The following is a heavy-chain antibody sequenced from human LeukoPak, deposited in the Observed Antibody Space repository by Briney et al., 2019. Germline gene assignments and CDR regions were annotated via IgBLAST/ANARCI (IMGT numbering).Heavy chain of an antibody. J-gene: IGHJ3*01. CDR1: GDSVSTASNA. Sequence: SQTLSLTRAISGDSVSTASNAWYWIRQSPSRGLEWLGRTYYNSKWYTDYAVSVSGRTTINPDTSRNQLSLQLSFVTPEDTAVYYRVRLNWRRKAFDVWGQGTMVTVSS. D-gene: IGHD1-20*01. V-gene: IGHV6-1*01. CDR3: VRLNWRRKAFDV. CDR2: TYYNSKWYT.